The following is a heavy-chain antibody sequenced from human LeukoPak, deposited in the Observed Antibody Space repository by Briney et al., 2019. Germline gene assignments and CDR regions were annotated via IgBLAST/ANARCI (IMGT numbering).Heavy chain of an antibody. CDR1: GFTFSDYY. V-gene: IGHV3-23*01. D-gene: IGHD6-13*01. J-gene: IGHJ4*02. CDR2: IFGSGDDT. CDR3: AKRGIAEAASFDY. Sequence: GGSLRLSRAASGFTFSDYYMSWVRQAPGKGLEWVSTIFGSGDDTYYADSVKGRFTISRDSSKNTLYLQMSSLRADDTAVYYCAKRGIAEAASFDYWGQGTLVTVSS.